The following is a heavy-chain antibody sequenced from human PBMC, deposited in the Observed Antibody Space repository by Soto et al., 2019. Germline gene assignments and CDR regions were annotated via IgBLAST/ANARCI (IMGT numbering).Heavy chain of an antibody. CDR2: TYYRSRFFS. CDR1: GYSVSSYSAA. Sequence: QTLSLTCAISGYSVSSYSAAWNWIRQSPSGGLEWLGRTYYRSRFFSDYAESVKSRIIINPDTSKNQFSLQLKSVTPEDTAVYYCVRDRYSSSGWFDPWGQGTPVTVSS. CDR3: VRDRYSSSGWFDP. D-gene: IGHD3-10*01. V-gene: IGHV6-1*01. J-gene: IGHJ5*02.